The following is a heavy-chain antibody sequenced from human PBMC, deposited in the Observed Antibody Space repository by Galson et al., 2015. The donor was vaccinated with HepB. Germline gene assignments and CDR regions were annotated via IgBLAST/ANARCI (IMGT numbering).Heavy chain of an antibody. J-gene: IGHJ4*02. V-gene: IGHV3-53*01. CDR1: GFTVSSNY. D-gene: IGHD3-10*01. CDR3: ASSRKVRGVMGPTHFDY. CDR2: IYSGGST. Sequence: SLRLSCAASGFTVSSNYMSWVRRAPGKGLEWVSVIYSGGSTYYADSVKGRFTISRDNSKNTLYLQMNSLRAEDTAVYYCASSRKVRGVMGPTHFDYWGQGTLVTVSS.